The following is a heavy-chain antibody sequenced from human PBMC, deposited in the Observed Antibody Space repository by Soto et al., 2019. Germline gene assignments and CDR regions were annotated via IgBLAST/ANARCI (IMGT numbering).Heavy chain of an antibody. CDR3: ARALIVVVPSTIARAPRRIAPFDY. CDR1: GGSFSGYY. CDR2: ISHSGST. D-gene: IGHD2-2*01. V-gene: IGHV4-34*01. J-gene: IGHJ4*02. Sequence: SETLSLTCAVYGGSFSGYYWSWIRQPPGKGLEWIGEISHSGSTNYNPSLKSRVTISVDTSKNQFSLKLSSVTAADTAVYSCARALIVVVPSTIARAPRRIAPFDYWGQGALVTVSS.